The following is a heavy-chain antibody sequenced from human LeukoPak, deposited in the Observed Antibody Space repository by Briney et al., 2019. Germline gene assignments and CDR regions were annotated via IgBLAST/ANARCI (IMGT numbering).Heavy chain of an antibody. Sequence: PGRSLRLSCAVSGFTFSSYGMHWVRQAPGKGLEWVAVISYDGSNKYYADSVKGRFTISRDNSKNTLYLQMNSLRAEDTAVYYCAKQYFDWFFDYWGQGTLVTVSS. D-gene: IGHD3-9*01. CDR1: GFTFSSYG. V-gene: IGHV3-30*18. J-gene: IGHJ4*02. CDR2: ISYDGSNK. CDR3: AKQYFDWFFDY.